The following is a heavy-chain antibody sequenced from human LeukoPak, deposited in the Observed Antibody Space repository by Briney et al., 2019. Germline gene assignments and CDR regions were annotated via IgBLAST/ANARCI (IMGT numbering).Heavy chain of an antibody. CDR2: IYTTGST. J-gene: IGHJ4*02. Sequence: SETLSLTCIVSGGSINSYYWTWIRQPAGKGLEWIGRIYTTGSTNYNPSLKSRVTMSLDTSKNQFSLKLSSVTAADTAVYYCASDRSFYDFWSGYFFAYWGQGTLVTVSS. CDR1: GGSINSYY. V-gene: IGHV4-4*07. D-gene: IGHD3-3*01. CDR3: ASDRSFYDFWSGYFFAY.